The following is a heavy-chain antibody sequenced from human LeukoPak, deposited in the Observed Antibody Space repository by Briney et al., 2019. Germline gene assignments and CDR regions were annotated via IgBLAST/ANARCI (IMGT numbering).Heavy chain of an antibody. CDR1: GGSISSSSYY. V-gene: IGHV4-39*01. CDR2: IYYSGGT. J-gene: IGHJ4*02. D-gene: IGHD1-1*01. Sequence: SESLSLTCTVSGGSISSSSYYWGWICQPPGKGLEWIGSIYYSGGTYYNPSLKSRVTISVDTSKNQFSLKLSSVTAADTAVYYCARFAAGWNEYYFDYWGQGTLVTVSS. CDR3: ARFAAGWNEYYFDY.